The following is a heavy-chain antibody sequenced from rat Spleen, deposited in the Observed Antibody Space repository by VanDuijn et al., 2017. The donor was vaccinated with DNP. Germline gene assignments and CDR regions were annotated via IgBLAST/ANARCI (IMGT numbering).Heavy chain of an antibody. V-gene: IGHV5-25*01. D-gene: IGHD1-2*01. J-gene: IGHJ3*01. CDR3: AIITAMSTSRGNWFGN. CDR1: GFTYSDYN. CDR2: ITTRGGTT. Sequence: EVQLVESGGGLVQPGRSLKLSCVASGFTYSDYNMAWVRQAPTKGLEWVAAITTRGGTTYYRDSVTGQFTISRDNAESTLYLQMNSLRSEDSATYYCAIITAMSTSRGNWFGNWGQGTLVTVSS.